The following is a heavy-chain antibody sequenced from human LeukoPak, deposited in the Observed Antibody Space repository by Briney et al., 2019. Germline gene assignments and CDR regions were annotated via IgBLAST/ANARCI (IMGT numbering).Heavy chain of an antibody. J-gene: IGHJ3*02. D-gene: IGHD2-2*01. Sequence: GASVKVSCKASGYTFTDHDLNWVRQAAGQGLEWMGWMNPKTGNTGYAHKFRGRVIMTRNTSISTAYMELSSLRSEDTAVYYCARGGIVVVPEAFDIWGQGTMVTVSS. V-gene: IGHV1-8*01. CDR3: ARGGIVVVPEAFDI. CDR1: GYTFTDHD. CDR2: MNPKTGNT.